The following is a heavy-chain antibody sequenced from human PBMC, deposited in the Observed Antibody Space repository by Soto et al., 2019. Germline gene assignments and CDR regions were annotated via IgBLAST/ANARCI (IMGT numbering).Heavy chain of an antibody. CDR2: IYFGGTT. Sequence: SETLSLTCSLSGGSFRPNYWSWIRQSPGKGLEWVGYIYFGGTTSYNPSLKSRVTISLETSKNQFSLRLNSVTAADTAVYYCARRNSEFKGNAFDIWGLGTMVT. V-gene: IGHV4-59*08. D-gene: IGHD2-21*01. CDR3: ARRNSEFKGNAFDI. J-gene: IGHJ3*02. CDR1: GGSFRPNY.